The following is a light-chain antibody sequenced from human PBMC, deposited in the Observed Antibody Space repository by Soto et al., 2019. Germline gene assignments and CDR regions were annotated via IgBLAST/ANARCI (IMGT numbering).Light chain of an antibody. CDR3: SSYTSSSTPYV. V-gene: IGLV2-14*01. J-gene: IGLJ1*01. CDR2: DVS. Sequence: QSVLTQPASVSGSPGQSITISCTGTSSDVGGYNYVSWYQQHPGKAPKLMIYDVSNRPSGVSNRFSSSKSGNTASLTISGLQAEDEADYYCSSYTSSSTPYVFGTGTKAT. CDR1: SSDVGGYNY.